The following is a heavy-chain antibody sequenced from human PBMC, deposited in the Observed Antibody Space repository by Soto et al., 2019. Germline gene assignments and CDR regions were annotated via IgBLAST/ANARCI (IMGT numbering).Heavy chain of an antibody. J-gene: IGHJ4*02. Sequence: QVQLQDSDPGLVKPSGTLSLTCAVSGDSVSSPYYWCWVRQPPGKGLEWIGEVFHTGTTSYNPSLRSRVTISMDKSINQFSLDLSSVTAADTAVYYCARSAGWYAVHSWGPGTLVIVSS. CDR2: VFHTGTT. CDR1: GDSVSSPYY. V-gene: IGHV4-4*02. CDR3: ARSAGWYAVHS. D-gene: IGHD6-19*01.